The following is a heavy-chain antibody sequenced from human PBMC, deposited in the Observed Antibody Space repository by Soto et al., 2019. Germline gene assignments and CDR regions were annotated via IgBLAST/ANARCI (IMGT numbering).Heavy chain of an antibody. D-gene: IGHD3-16*02. V-gene: IGHV1-18*01. J-gene: IGHJ4*02. Sequence: QVQLVQSGAEVKKPGASVKVSCKASVYTFTSYGIIWVRQAPGQGLEWMGWISALNGNTNYAQKLQGRVTMTTDTSNSTTYMELISLRSYDTAVYYCARAPIMITFGGVIVKRTFDYCGQGTLVTVSS. CDR3: ARAPIMITFGGVIVKRTFDY. CDR2: ISALNGNT. CDR1: VYTFTSYG.